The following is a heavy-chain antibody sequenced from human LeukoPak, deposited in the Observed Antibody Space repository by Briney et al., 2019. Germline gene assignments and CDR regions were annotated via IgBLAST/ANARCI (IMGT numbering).Heavy chain of an antibody. Sequence: ASVKVSYKASGYTFTSYGISWVRQAPGQGLEWMGWISAYNGNTNYAQKLQGRVTMTTDTSTSTAYMELRSLRSDDTAVYYCARDFGSSGYYPPDYWGQGTLVTVSS. J-gene: IGHJ4*02. CDR2: ISAYNGNT. CDR1: GYTFTSYG. D-gene: IGHD3-22*01. V-gene: IGHV1-18*01. CDR3: ARDFGSSGYYPPDY.